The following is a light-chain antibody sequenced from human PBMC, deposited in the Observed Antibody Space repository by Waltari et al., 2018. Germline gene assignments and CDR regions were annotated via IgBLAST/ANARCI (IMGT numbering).Light chain of an antibody. CDR2: EGT. V-gene: IGLV2-23*01. CDR1: SSDVGSHNL. Sequence: QSALTQPASVSGSPGQSITISCTGTSSDVGSHNLVSWYQPYPGKAPKLMIYEGTKRPSGVSNRFSGSKSGNTASLTISGLQAEDEADYHCCSYAHSSRVVFGGGTKVTVL. J-gene: IGLJ2*01. CDR3: CSYAHSSRVV.